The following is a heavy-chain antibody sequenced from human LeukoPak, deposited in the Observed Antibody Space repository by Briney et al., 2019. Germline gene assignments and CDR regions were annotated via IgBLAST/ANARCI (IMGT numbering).Heavy chain of an antibody. CDR3: ARHAAGVTRGYYYYYYMDV. J-gene: IGHJ6*03. V-gene: IGHV4-34*01. CDR1: GGSFSGYY. D-gene: IGHD4-23*01. Sequence: SETLSLTCAVYGGSFSGYYWSWIRQPPGKGLEWIGEINHSGSTNYNPSLKSRVTISVDTSKNQFSLKLSSVTAADTAVYYCARHAAGVTRGYYYYYYMDVWGKGTTVTVSS. CDR2: INHSGST.